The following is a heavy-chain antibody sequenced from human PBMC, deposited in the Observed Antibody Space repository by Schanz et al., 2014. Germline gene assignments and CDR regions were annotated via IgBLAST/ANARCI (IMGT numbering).Heavy chain of an antibody. D-gene: IGHD6-19*01. J-gene: IGHJ4*02. Sequence: QVQLQESGPGLVKPSETLSLTCTVSGDSVNSNYWNWIRQSPGRGLEWIGHFYNPGSTNYNPSLKRGPTISKDTPPNQVPLNLPSGTAADTAVYFCARNKYTSGWYYFDYWGQGVLVTVSS. CDR2: FYNPGST. CDR1: GDSVNSNY. CDR3: ARNKYTSGWYYFDY. V-gene: IGHV4-59*08.